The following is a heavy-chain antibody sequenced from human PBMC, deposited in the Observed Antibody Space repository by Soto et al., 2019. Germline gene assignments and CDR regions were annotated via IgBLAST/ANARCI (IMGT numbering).Heavy chain of an antibody. Sequence: EVLLVESGGGLVQPGGSLRLSCAASGFRFSTFWMTWVRQAPGKGLEWVAHIKQDGSEKFYVDSVRGRFTVSRDNAENSVYLQRESLRAEDTAMYYCARRYGGYSSDDALDIWGQGTMVTVSS. V-gene: IGHV3-7*03. CDR1: GFRFSTFW. J-gene: IGHJ3*02. CDR2: IKQDGSEK. CDR3: ARRYGGYSSDDALDI. D-gene: IGHD4-17*01.